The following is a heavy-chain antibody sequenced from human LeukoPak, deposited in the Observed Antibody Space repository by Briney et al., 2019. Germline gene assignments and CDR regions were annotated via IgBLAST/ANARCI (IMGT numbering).Heavy chain of an antibody. D-gene: IGHD6-19*01. V-gene: IGHV1-2*02. CDR2: INPGNGGI. Sequence: ASVKVSCKASGYNFIGYYIHWVRQAPGQGLEWMGWINPGNGGISYAQKFQGRVTMTRDTSINTAYMDLNSLTSDDTAVYYCAKVAVSGWYSGGNFDYWGQGTLVTVSS. CDR3: AKVAVSGWYSGGNFDY. CDR1: GYNFIGYY. J-gene: IGHJ4*02.